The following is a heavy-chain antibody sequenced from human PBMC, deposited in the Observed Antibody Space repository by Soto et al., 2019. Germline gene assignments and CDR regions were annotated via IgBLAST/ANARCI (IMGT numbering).Heavy chain of an antibody. CDR3: ARDPGSNWFDGYNWFEP. CDR2: VRSSGSTI. V-gene: IGHV3-48*03. D-gene: IGHD3-10*01. Sequence: SLRSIHATNGLPHKSYEMNWVRQATGMAVEWVSVVRSSGSTIYYAASVKGRFTISRDNAKNSLYLQMNSLRAEDTAVYYCARDPGSNWFDGYNWFEPLGQGTLVTLS. J-gene: IGHJ5*02. CDR1: GLPHKSYE.